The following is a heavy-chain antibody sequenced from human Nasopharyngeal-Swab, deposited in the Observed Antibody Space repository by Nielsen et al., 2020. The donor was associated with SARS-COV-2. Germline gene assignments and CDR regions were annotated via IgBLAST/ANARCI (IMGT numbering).Heavy chain of an antibody. CDR1: GFTFSSHW. CDR3: AREVNSGSYRDDY. CDR2: INSDGSST. J-gene: IGHJ4*02. D-gene: IGHD1-26*01. V-gene: IGHV3-74*01. Sequence: GESLKISCAASGFTFSSHWMHWVRQAPGKGLVWVSRINSDGSSTTYAGSVKGRFTISRDNAKNTLYLQMNNLSAEDTAVYFCAREVNSGSYRDDYWGQGTLATVSS.